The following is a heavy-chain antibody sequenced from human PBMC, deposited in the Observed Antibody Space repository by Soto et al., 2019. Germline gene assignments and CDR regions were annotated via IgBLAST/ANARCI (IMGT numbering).Heavy chain of an antibody. CDR1: GGSISSYY. J-gene: IGHJ6*02. Sequence: PSETLSLTCTVSGGSISSYYWSWIRQPPGKGLEWIGYIYYSGSTNYNPSLKSRVTISVDTSKNQFSLKLSSVTAADTAVYYCAATIERAARTGFRYYYGMDVWGQGTTVTVSS. CDR3: AATIERAARTGFRYYYGMDV. D-gene: IGHD6-6*01. V-gene: IGHV4-59*01. CDR2: IYYSGST.